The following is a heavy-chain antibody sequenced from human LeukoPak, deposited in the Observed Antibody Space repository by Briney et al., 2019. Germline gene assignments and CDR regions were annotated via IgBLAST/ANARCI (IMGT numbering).Heavy chain of an antibody. Sequence: SETLSLTCTVSGGSISSSSYYWGWLRQPPGTGLEWIGSIYYSGSTYYNPSLKSRVTISVDTSKNQFSLKLSSVTAADTAVYYCSSYYYYMDVWGKGTTVTVSS. CDR2: IYYSGST. CDR1: GGSISSSSYY. CDR3: SSYYYYMDV. V-gene: IGHV4-39*01. J-gene: IGHJ6*03. D-gene: IGHD6-13*01.